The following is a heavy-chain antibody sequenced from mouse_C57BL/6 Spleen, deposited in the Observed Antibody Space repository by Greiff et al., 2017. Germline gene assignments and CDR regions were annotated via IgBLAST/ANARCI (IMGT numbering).Heavy chain of an antibody. J-gene: IGHJ2*01. CDR1: GYSITSGYY. Sequence: VQLQQSGPGLVKPSQSLSLTCSVTGYSITSGYYWNWIRQFPGNNLEWMGYISYDGSNNYNPSLKNRISITRDTSKNQFFLKLNSVTTEDTATYYCARDKRDGYYCFDYWGQGTTLTVSS. CDR3: ARDKRDGYYCFDY. D-gene: IGHD2-3*01. CDR2: ISYDGSN. V-gene: IGHV3-6*01.